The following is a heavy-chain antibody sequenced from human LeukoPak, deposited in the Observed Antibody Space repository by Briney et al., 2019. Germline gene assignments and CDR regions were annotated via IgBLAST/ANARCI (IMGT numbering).Heavy chain of an antibody. CDR3: ALRLAAAEGAFDI. D-gene: IGHD6-13*01. J-gene: IGHJ3*02. V-gene: IGHV4-30-4*08. CDR1: GGSISSGDYY. CDR2: IYYSGST. Sequence: SETLSLTSTVSGGSISSGDYYWSWIRQPPGKGLEWIGYIYYSGSTYYNPSLKSRVTISVDTSKNQFSLKLSSVTAADTAVYYCALRLAAAEGAFDIWGQGTMVTVSS.